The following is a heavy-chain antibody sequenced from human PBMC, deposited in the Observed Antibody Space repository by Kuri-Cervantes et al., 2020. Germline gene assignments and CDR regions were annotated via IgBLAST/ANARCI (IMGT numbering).Heavy chain of an antibody. D-gene: IGHD2-21*01. CDR2: ISSSSSYI. Sequence: GESLKISCAASGFTFSHFTMNWVRQAPGKGLEWVSSISSSSSYIYYADSVKGRFTISRDNAKNTIYLQINSLRVEDTAVYNCASSPVVPNDWGQGTLVTVSS. CDR1: GFTFSHFT. V-gene: IGHV3-21*01. CDR3: ASSPVVPND. J-gene: IGHJ4*02.